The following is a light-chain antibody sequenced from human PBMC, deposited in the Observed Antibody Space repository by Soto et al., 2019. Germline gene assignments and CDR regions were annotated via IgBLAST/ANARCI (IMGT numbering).Light chain of an antibody. V-gene: IGLV2-23*01. CDR3: CSSAGSSLYA. J-gene: IGLJ1*01. Sequence: QSALTQPASVSGSPGQSIAISCTGTSSDVGTYDLVSWYQQHPGKAPKLMIYEGTKRPSGVSNRFSGSKSANTASLTISGLQPEDEADYYCCSSAGSSLYAFGSGTKVTVL. CDR2: EGT. CDR1: SSDVGTYDL.